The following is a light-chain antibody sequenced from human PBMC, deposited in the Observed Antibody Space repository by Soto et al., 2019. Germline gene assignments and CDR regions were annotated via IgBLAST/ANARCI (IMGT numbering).Light chain of an antibody. CDR1: QTISSW. CDR2: APS. Sequence: DIQMTQSPSTLSGSVGDRVTITCRASQTISSWLAWYQQKPGKAPKLLIYAPSNFQSGVPSRFSGSGSGTHFTLTISSLQPEGFATYYCQQLHGYPITFGQGRRLEVK. J-gene: IGKJ5*01. V-gene: IGKV1-5*01. CDR3: QQLHGYPIT.